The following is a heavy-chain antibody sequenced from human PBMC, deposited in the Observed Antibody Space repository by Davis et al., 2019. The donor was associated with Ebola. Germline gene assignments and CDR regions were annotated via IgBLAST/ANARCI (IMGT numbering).Heavy chain of an antibody. Sequence: SETLSLTCTVSGGSISSYYWSWIRQPPGKGLEWIGYIYYSVSTNYNPSLKSRVTISVDTSKNQFSLKLSSVTAADTAVYYCARFYGGLFDPWGQGTLVTVSS. V-gene: IGHV4-59*01. D-gene: IGHD4-23*01. CDR2: IYYSVST. CDR1: GGSISSYY. J-gene: IGHJ5*02. CDR3: ARFYGGLFDP.